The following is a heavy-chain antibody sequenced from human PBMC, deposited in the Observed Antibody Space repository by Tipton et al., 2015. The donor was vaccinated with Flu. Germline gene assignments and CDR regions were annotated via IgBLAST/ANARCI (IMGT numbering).Heavy chain of an antibody. CDR2: LHHTGNT. V-gene: IGHV4-38-2*01. CDR3: ARYVGGIQAATIYYYGMDV. Sequence: TLSLTCSASGYSIASDYYGGWIRQPPGKGLEWIGNLHHTGNTYYNPSLRSRVTISVDTSKNQFSLKLSSVTAADTAVYYCARYVGGIQAATIYYYGMDVWGQGTTVTVSS. CDR1: GYSIASDYY. D-gene: IGHD5-24*01. J-gene: IGHJ6*02.